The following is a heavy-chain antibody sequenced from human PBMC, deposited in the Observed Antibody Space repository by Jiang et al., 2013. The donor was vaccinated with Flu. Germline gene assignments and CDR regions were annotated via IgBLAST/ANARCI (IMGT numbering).Heavy chain of an antibody. D-gene: IGHD2-2*01. CDR3: ATNPSNNY. Sequence: QLVESGGGLVQPGGSLRLSCAASGFTVSSNYMSWVRQAPGKGLESVSVIYSGGSTNYADSVKGRFTISRDNSKNTLYLQMNSLRAEDTAVYYCATNPSNNYWGQGTLVTVSS. J-gene: IGHJ4*02. CDR1: GFTVSSNY. V-gene: IGHV3-66*01. CDR2: IYSGGST.